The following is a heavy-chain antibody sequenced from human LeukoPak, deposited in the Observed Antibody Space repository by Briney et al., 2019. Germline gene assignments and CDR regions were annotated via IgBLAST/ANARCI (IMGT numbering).Heavy chain of an antibody. Sequence: GRSLRLSCAASGFTFSDYAMHWVRHVPGKGLEWVGGSSWNSGTIAYGDSVKGRATISRDNARNSLYLEVNSLRVEDTALYYCAKDMAVGTTPRVYAFDVWGQGSVVTVSS. CDR2: SSWNSGTI. J-gene: IGHJ3*01. V-gene: IGHV3-9*01. CDR3: AKDMAVGTTPRVYAFDV. CDR1: GFTFSDYA. D-gene: IGHD1/OR15-1a*01.